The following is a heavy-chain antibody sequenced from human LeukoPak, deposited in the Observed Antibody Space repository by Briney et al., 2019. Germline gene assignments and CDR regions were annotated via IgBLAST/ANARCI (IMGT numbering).Heavy chain of an antibody. D-gene: IGHD3-10*01. CDR3: ARYYYGSGSLYYFDY. Sequence: SETLSLTCTVSGGSISSSSYYWGWIRQPPGKGLEWIGSIYYSGSTYYNPSLKSRVTISVDTSKNQFSLKLSSVTAADTAVYYCARYYYGSGSLYYFDYWGQGTLVTVSS. V-gene: IGHV4-39*01. J-gene: IGHJ4*02. CDR2: IYYSGST. CDR1: GGSISSSSYY.